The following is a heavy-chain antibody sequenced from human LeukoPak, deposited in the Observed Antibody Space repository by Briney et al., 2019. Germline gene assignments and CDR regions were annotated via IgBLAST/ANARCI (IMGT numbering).Heavy chain of an antibody. D-gene: IGHD3-3*01. CDR2: INPNSGGT. CDR1: GYTFTGYY. Sequence: GTSVKVSCKASGYTFTGYYMHWVRQAPGQGLEWMGWINPNSGGTNYAQKFQGRVTMTRDTSISTAYMELSRLRSDDTAVYYCARADYDFWSGYSMGFFDYWGQGTLVTVSS. V-gene: IGHV1-2*02. J-gene: IGHJ4*02. CDR3: ARADYDFWSGYSMGFFDY.